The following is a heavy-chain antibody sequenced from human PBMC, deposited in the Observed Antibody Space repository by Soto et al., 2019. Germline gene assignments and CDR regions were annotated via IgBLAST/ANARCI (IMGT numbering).Heavy chain of an antibody. CDR1: GFTFGSYG. D-gene: IGHD6-19*01. Sequence: QVQLVESGGGVVQPGRYLRVSCVASGFTFGSYGMHWVRKAPGKGLEWVSVISYDGKVKYYGDSVKGRFTVSRDNSKNTLYLEMVGLRTEDTAVYYCAKEPIAVAGRNVFDIWGQGTMVTVSP. V-gene: IGHV3-30*18. CDR2: ISYDGKVK. J-gene: IGHJ3*02. CDR3: AKEPIAVAGRNVFDI.